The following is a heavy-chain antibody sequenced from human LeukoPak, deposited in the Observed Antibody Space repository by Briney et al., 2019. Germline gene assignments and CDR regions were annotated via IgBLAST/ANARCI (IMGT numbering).Heavy chain of an antibody. CDR2: IYPGDSDT. CDR1: GYSFTSYW. Sequence: GESLKISCKGSGYSFTSYWIGWVRQMPGKGLEWMGIIYPGDSDTRYSPSFQGQVTISADKSISTAYLQWSSLKASDTAMYYCARGTRITIFGVVTRMENWFAPWGQGTLVTVSS. V-gene: IGHV5-51*01. CDR3: ARGTRITIFGVVTRMENWFAP. J-gene: IGHJ5*02. D-gene: IGHD3-3*01.